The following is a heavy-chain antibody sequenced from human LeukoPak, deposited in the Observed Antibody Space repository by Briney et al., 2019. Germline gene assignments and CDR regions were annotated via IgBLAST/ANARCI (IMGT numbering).Heavy chain of an antibody. D-gene: IGHD4-17*01. CDR1: GFTFSGYW. CDR2: IKQDGSEK. CDR3: ARAVTVTTSYWFDP. J-gene: IGHJ5*02. Sequence: GGSLRLSCAASGFTFSGYWMSWVRQAPGKGLEWVANIKQDGSEKYYVDSVRGRFTISRDNAKNSLSLQMDSLRVEDTAVYYCARAVTVTTSYWFDPWGQGTLVTVSS. V-gene: IGHV3-7*01.